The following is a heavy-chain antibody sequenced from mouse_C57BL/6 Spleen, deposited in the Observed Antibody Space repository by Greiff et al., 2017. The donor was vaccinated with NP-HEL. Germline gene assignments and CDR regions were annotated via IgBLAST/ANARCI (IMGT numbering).Heavy chain of an antibody. Sequence: EVQLQQPGTVLARPGASVKMSCKTSGYTFTSYWMHWVKQRPGQGLEWLGVIHPVNSDTSYNQKFKGKAKLTEVTSASTAYMKLSSLTTEDSAVYYCTNSLYGYDVEAYWGQGTLVTVSA. J-gene: IGHJ3*01. CDR1: GYTFTSYW. CDR3: TNSLYGYDVEAY. V-gene: IGHV1-5*01. CDR2: IHPVNSDT. D-gene: IGHD2-2*01.